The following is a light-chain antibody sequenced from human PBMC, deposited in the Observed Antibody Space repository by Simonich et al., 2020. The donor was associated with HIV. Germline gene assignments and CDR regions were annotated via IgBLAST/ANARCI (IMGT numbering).Light chain of an antibody. CDR3: QQRSNWPLT. Sequence: EIMLTQSPGTLSLSPGERATLSCRASQSFSSNYLAWYQQKPGQAPRLLIYDASNRATGIPARFSGSGSGTDFTLTISSLEPEDFAVYYCQQRSNWPLTFGGGTKVEIK. CDR1: QSFSSNY. V-gene: IGKV3-11*01. J-gene: IGKJ4*01. CDR2: DAS.